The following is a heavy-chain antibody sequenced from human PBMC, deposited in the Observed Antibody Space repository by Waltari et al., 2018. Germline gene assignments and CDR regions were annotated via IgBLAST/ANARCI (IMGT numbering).Heavy chain of an antibody. J-gene: IGHJ4*02. D-gene: IGHD3-10*01. CDR3: ARTEMVRGVIGPRPYDY. Sequence: QVQLVQSGAEVKKPGASVKVSCKASGYTFTGYYMHWVRQAPGQGLEWMGRINPNSGGTNYAQKFQGRVTMTRNTSISTAYMELSSLRSEDTAVYYCARTEMVRGVIGPRPYDYWGQGTLVTVSS. CDR2: INPNSGGT. CDR1: GYTFTGYY. V-gene: IGHV1-2*06.